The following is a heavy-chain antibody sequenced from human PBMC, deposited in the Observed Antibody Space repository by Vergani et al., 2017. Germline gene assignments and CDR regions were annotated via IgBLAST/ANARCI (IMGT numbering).Heavy chain of an antibody. V-gene: IGHV1-2*02. D-gene: IGHD6-6*01. CDR3: ARMGIAARPNYYYGMDV. CDR2: INPNSGGT. Sequence: QVQLVQSGAEVKKPGASVKVSCKASGYTFTGYYMHWVRQAPGQGLEWMGWINPNSGGTNYAQKFQGRVTMTRDTSISTAYMELSRLRSDDTAVYYCARMGIAARPNYYYGMDVWGQGTTVTVSS. J-gene: IGHJ6*02. CDR1: GYTFTGYY.